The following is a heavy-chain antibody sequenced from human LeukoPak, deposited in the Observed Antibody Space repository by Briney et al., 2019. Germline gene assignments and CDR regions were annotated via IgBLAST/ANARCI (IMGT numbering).Heavy chain of an antibody. D-gene: IGHD3-22*01. Sequence: ASETLSLTCTVSGGSISSYYWSWIRQPPGKGLEWIGYIYYSGSTNYNPSLKSRVTISVDTSKNQFSLKLSSVTAADTAVYYCARVGDYYDSSGYYYYYGMDVWGQGTTVTVSS. V-gene: IGHV4-59*01. CDR2: IYYSGST. CDR1: GGSISSYY. J-gene: IGHJ6*02. CDR3: ARVGDYYDSSGYYYYYGMDV.